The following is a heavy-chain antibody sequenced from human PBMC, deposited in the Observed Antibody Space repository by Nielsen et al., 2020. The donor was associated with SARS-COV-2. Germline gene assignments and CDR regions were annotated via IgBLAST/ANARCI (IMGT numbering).Heavy chain of an antibody. V-gene: IGHV3-21*01. CDR2: ISSSSSYI. J-gene: IGHJ3*02. D-gene: IGHD6-13*01. CDR1: GFTFSSYS. Sequence: GESLKISCAASGFTFSSYSMNWVRQAPGKGLEWVSSISSSSSYIYYADSVKGRFTISRDNAKNSLYLQMNSLRAEDTAVYYCARDPNYSSSWYAGNDAFDIWGQGTMVTVS. CDR3: ARDPNYSSSWYAGNDAFDI.